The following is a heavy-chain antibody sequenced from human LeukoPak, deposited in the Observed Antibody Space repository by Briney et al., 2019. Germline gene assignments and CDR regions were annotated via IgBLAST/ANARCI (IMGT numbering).Heavy chain of an antibody. CDR2: INPKSGGT. V-gene: IGHV1-2*02. D-gene: IGHD3-10*01. CDR3: ARDIGELRLDF. Sequence: ASVKVSCKASGYTFTGHYMHWVRQAPGQGLEWMGWINPKSGGTKYKQNFQGRVTMTRDTSISTAYMEVSWLTSDDTAVYYCARDIGELRLDFWGQGTLVTVSS. CDR1: GYTFTGHY. J-gene: IGHJ4*02.